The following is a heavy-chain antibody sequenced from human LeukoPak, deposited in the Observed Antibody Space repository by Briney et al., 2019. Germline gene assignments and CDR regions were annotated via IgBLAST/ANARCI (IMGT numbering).Heavy chain of an antibody. CDR2: IKPKSGST. D-gene: IGHD5-12*01. J-gene: IGHJ4*02. Sequence: GASVKVSCKASGYTFTDYFMHWVRQAPGQGLEWMGWIKPKSGSTSYAQKFQGRVTMTRDTSISTAYMELSRLTSDDTGVYYCASVTLSAYDGDYRGQGTLVTVSS. CDR3: ASVTLSAYDGDY. CDR1: GYTFTDYF. V-gene: IGHV1-2*02.